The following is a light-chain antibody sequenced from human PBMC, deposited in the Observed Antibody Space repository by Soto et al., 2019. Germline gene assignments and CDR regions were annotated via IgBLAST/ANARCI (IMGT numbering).Light chain of an antibody. CDR1: SSSIGSNT. J-gene: IGLJ3*02. Sequence: QAVLTQAPSASGTPGQRVTISCSVSSSSIGSNTVSWYQQVPGTAPKLLIYSNDQRPSGVPDRFSGSKSGTSASLAIGGLQSEDEADYYCAAWDGSLNGWVFGGGTQLTVL. CDR2: SND. V-gene: IGLV1-44*01. CDR3: AAWDGSLNGWV.